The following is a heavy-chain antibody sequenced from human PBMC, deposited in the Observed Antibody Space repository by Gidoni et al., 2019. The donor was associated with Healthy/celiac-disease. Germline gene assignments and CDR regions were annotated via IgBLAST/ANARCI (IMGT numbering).Heavy chain of an antibody. CDR1: GFTFSSYG. V-gene: IGHV3-33*08. D-gene: IGHD3-10*01. CDR2: IWYDGSNK. J-gene: IGHJ4*02. Sequence: QVQLVESGGGVVQPGRSLSLSCAASGFTFSSYGIHWVRQAPGKGLEWVAVIWYDGSNKYYADSVKGRFTISRDNSKKTLYLQMNSLRAEDTAVYYCARDVGYYGSGSWSYFDYWGQGTLVTVSS. CDR3: ARDVGYYGSGSWSYFDY.